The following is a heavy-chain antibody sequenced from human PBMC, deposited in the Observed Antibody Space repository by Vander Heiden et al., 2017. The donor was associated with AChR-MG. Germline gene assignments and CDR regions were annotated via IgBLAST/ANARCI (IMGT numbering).Heavy chain of an antibody. V-gene: IGHV4-34*01. CDR1: GGSFSGYY. CDR3: ARFHIVVVPAAKGNWFDP. J-gene: IGHJ5*02. CDR2: INLMGST. D-gene: IGHD2-2*01. Sequence: QLQLQQWGAGLLKPSETLSLTCAVYGGSFSGYYWRWIRRAPGKGREGMGEINLMGSTNYNPSLKSRVTISVDTSKNQFSLKLSSVTAADTAVYYCARFHIVVVPAAKGNWFDPWGQGTLVTVSS.